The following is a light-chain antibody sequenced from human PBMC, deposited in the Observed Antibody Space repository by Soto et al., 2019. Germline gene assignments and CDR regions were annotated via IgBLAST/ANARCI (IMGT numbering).Light chain of an antibody. CDR2: DVS. CDR3: TSYTRSRTYV. J-gene: IGLJ1*01. V-gene: IGLV2-14*03. Sequence: QSVLTQPASVSGSPGQSITIFCTGTSSDIGAYNSVSWYQQHPGRAPKLMIFDVSDRPSGVSDRFSGSKSGNTASLTISGLQTEDEANYYCTSYTRSRTYVFGTGTKLTVL. CDR1: SSDIGAYNS.